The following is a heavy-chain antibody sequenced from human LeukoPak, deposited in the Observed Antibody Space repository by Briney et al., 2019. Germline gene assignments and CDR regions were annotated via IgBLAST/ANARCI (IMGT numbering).Heavy chain of an antibody. Sequence: GGSLRLSCAASGFTFSSYWMHWVRQAPGPGMGWVSLINSDESSTTYADPVKGRFTISCDNAKNTLYLQMNSLRAADTTVYYCARATEDAFDIWGQGTMVTVSS. J-gene: IGHJ3*02. CDR3: ARATEDAFDI. CDR1: GFTFSSYW. CDR2: INSDESST. V-gene: IGHV3-74*01.